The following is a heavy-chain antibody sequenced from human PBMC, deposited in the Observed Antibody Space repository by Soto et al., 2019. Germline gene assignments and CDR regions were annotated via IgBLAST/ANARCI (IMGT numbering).Heavy chain of an antibody. V-gene: IGHV4-39*01. CDR2: IYYSGST. CDR1: GGSISSSSYY. D-gene: IGHD3-10*01. CDR3: ASYSRGGFAGVVY. Sequence: SETLSLTCTVSGGSISSSSYYWGWIRQPPGKGLEWIGSIYYSGSTYYNPSLKSRVTISVDTSKNQFSLKLSSVTAADTAVYYCASYSRGGFAGVVYWGQGTLVTVSS. J-gene: IGHJ4*02.